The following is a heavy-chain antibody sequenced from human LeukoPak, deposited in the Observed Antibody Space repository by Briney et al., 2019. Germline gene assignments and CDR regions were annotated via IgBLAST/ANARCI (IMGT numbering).Heavy chain of an antibody. CDR1: GFTFSSYG. Sequence: PGGSLRLSCAASGFTFSSYGMHWVRQAPGKGLEWVAVISYDGSNKYYANSVKGRFTISRDNSKNTLYLQMNSLRAEDTAVYYCANEDSSGYNAFNIWGQGTMVTVSS. V-gene: IGHV3-30*18. CDR3: ANEDSSGYNAFNI. D-gene: IGHD3-22*01. J-gene: IGHJ3*02. CDR2: ISYDGSNK.